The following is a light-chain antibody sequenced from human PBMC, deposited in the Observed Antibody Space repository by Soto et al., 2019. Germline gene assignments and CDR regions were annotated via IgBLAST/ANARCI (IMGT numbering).Light chain of an antibody. CDR1: QGIRND. CDR2: GAS. V-gene: IGKV1-6*01. J-gene: IGKJ4*01. CDR3: LQDDSYPLT. Sequence: AIQMTQSPSSLSASVGDIVTITCRASQGIRNDLGWYQQKPGKAPKLLIYGASSLQSDVPSRFSGRGSDKDFTLPISSLQPEDFATYYCLQDDSYPLTFGGGTKVEIK.